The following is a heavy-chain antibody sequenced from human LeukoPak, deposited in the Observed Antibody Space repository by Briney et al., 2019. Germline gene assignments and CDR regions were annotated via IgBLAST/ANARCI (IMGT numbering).Heavy chain of an antibody. CDR1: GFTFSSYA. CDR3: ARDGGWNFDY. D-gene: IGHD3-16*01. Sequence: GRSLRLSCAASGFTFSSYAMHWVRQAPGKGREWVAVISYDGSSKYFADSVKGRFTISRDNSKNTLYLQMNSLRAEDTAVYYCARDGGWNFDYWGQGTLVTVSS. J-gene: IGHJ4*02. V-gene: IGHV3-30-3*01. CDR2: ISYDGSSK.